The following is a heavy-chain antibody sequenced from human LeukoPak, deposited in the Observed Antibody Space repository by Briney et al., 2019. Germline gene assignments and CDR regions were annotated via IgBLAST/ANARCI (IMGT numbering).Heavy chain of an antibody. Sequence: GGSLRLSCAASGFTFSSYGMHWVRQAPGKGLEWVAVISYDGSNKYYADSVKGRFTISRDNSKNTLYLQMNSLRAEDTAVYYCAKGSLFDYWGQGTLVTVSS. CDR2: ISYDGSNK. J-gene: IGHJ4*02. V-gene: IGHV3-30*18. CDR1: GFTFSSYG. CDR3: AKGSLFDY.